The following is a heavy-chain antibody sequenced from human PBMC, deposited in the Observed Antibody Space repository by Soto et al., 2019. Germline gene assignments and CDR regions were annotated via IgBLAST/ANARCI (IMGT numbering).Heavy chain of an antibody. CDR1: GGTFSSYA. D-gene: IGHD5-12*01. V-gene: IGHV1-69*12. Sequence: QVQLVQSGAEVRQPASSVKVSCKTSGGTFSSYAISWVRQAPGQGLEWMGGIVPIVDTSTYAQKFQGRVTITADEATSTVYMELSSLRSDDTAVYYCVRVVAIPGYPDNWGQGTLVTGSS. J-gene: IGHJ4*02. CDR3: VRVVAIPGYPDN. CDR2: IVPIVDTS.